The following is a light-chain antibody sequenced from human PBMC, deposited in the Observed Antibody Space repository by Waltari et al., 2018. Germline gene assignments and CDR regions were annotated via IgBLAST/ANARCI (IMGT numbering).Light chain of an antibody. CDR1: SSDVVGYNY. CDR3: SSYTSSSTLVV. CDR2: DVS. Sequence: SALTQPASVSGSPGQAITIPCTGTSSDVVGYNYVSWYQQHPGKAPKLMIYDVSKRPSGVSNRCSGSKSGNTASLTISGLQAEDEADYYCSSYTSSSTLVVFGGGTKLTVL. J-gene: IGLJ2*01. V-gene: IGLV2-14*01.